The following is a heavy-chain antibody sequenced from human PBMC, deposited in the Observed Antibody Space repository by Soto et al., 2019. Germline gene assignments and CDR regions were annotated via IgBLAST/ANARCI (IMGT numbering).Heavy chain of an antibody. V-gene: IGHV4-34*01. CDR2: INHSGST. J-gene: IGHJ6*02. CDR1: GGSISCYY. CDR3: AGQVGVVIPAAMRDYYYYYGMDV. Sequence: SDTLSLTCVVYGGSISCYYWSWIRQPPGKGLEWIGEINHSGSTNYNPSLKSRGTISVDTSKNQFSLKLNSVTAADTAVYYCAGQVGVVIPAAMRDYYYYYGMDVWGQGTTVTVSS. D-gene: IGHD2-2*01.